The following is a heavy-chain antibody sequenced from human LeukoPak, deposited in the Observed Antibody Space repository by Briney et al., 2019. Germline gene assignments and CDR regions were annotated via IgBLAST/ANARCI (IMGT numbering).Heavy chain of an antibody. Sequence: GASVKVSCKASGYTFTGYYMHWVRQAPGQGLEWMGRINPNSGGTHYAQKFRGRVTMTRDTSISTAYMELSRLRSDDTAVYYCARDSYYYGSSGYYYYFDYWGQGTLVTVSS. J-gene: IGHJ4*02. V-gene: IGHV1-2*06. CDR2: INPNSGGT. CDR1: GYTFTGYY. CDR3: ARDSYYYGSSGYYYYFDY. D-gene: IGHD3-22*01.